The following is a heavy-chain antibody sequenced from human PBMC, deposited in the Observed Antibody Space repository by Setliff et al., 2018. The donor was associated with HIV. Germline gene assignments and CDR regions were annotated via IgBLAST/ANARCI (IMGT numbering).Heavy chain of an antibody. J-gene: IGHJ6*02. CDR1: GLTFSTSW. Sequence: GGSLRLSCAASGLTFSTSWMQWVRQSPGEGLLWVARLNPEANYIHYADSVKGRFTISRDNAKNTLYLQMNSLRTEDTAVYYCVRDAFDGRSYYGWDVWGQGTTVTVSS. CDR3: VRDAFDGRSYYGWDV. CDR2: LNPEANYI. V-gene: IGHV3-74*01. D-gene: IGHD3-9*01.